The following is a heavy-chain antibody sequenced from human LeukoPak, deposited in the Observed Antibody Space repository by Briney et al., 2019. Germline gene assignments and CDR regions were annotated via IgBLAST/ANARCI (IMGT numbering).Heavy chain of an antibody. CDR3: TRASVAAAGTGAFDI. D-gene: IGHD6-13*01. CDR2: ITSSSSYI. J-gene: IGHJ3*02. Sequence: GGSLRLSCVASGFTFSGSAVHWVRQAPGKGLEWVSSITSSSSYIYYADSVKGRFTISRDNAKNSLYLQMDSLRAEDTAVYYCTRASVAAAGTGAFDIWGQGTMVTVSS. V-gene: IGHV3-21*01. CDR1: GFTFSGSA.